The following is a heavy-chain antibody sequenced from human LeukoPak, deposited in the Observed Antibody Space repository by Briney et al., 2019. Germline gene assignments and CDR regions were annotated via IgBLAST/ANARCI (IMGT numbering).Heavy chain of an antibody. V-gene: IGHV3-7*01. CDR2: IKQDGSEK. CDR3: ARDKTPSRYYYYYYMDV. D-gene: IGHD2-15*01. J-gene: IGHJ6*03. Sequence: PGGPLRLSCAASGFTFSSYWMSWVRQAPGKGPEWVANIKQDGSEKYYVDSVKGRFTISRDNAKNSLYLQMNSLRAEDTAVYYCARDKTPSRYYYYYYMDVWGKGTTVTVSS. CDR1: GFTFSSYW.